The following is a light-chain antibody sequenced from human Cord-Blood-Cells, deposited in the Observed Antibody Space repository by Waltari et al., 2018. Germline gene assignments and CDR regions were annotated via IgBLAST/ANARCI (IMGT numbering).Light chain of an antibody. Sequence: QSALTQPASVSGSPGQSITISCTGTSSDVGSYNLVSWYQHHPGKAPKLIIYEGSKRHSGVSNRFSGSKSGNTASLTISGLQAEDEADYYCCSYAGSSTWVFGGGTKLTVL. CDR1: SSDVGSYNL. CDR2: EGS. V-gene: IGLV2-23*01. J-gene: IGLJ3*02. CDR3: CSYAGSSTWV.